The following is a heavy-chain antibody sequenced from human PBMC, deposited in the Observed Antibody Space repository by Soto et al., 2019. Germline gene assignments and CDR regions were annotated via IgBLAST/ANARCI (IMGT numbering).Heavy chain of an antibody. CDR3: TRLLRTSSGYDFDF. V-gene: IGHV3-72*01. J-gene: IGHJ4*02. CDR1: GFTFNDHC. D-gene: IGHD5-12*01. CDR2: SRNKANSYTT. Sequence: EVQLVESGGGLVQPGGSVRLSCAASGFTFNDHCMDWVRQAPGKGLEWVGRSRNKANSYTTEYAASVKGRFAISRDDSKNSLYLQMNSLKTEDSAIYYCTRLLRTSSGYDFDFWGQGTLATVSS.